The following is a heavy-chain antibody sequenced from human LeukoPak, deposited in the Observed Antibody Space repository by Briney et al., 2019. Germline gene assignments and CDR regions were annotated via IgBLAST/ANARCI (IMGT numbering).Heavy chain of an antibody. CDR2: IYYSGST. D-gene: IGHD5-24*01. V-gene: IGHV4-59*01. J-gene: IGHJ4*02. CDR3: ARASVGMATETSLPFDY. CDR1: GGSISSYY. Sequence: SSETLSLTCTVSGGSISSYYWSWIRQPPGKGLEWIGYIYYSGSTNYNPSLKSRVTISVDTSKNQFSLKLSSVTAADTAVYYCARASVGMATETSLPFDYWGQGTLVTGSS.